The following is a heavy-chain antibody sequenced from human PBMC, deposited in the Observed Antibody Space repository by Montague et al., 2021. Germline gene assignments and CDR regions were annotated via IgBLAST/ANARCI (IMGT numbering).Heavy chain of an antibody. CDR1: GFPFSSYA. V-gene: IGHV3-23*01. D-gene: IGHD4-17*01. CDR3: TKDQDDYGDYVDWVDT. J-gene: IGHJ5*02. Sequence: SLRLSCAASGFPFSSYAMSWVRQAPGKGLKWVSSITSGGSTYYADSVTGRFTISSDNSKNTLYLQMNSLRDEDTAVYYCTKDQDDYGDYVDWVDTWGEGNLGTVSS. CDR2: ITSGGST.